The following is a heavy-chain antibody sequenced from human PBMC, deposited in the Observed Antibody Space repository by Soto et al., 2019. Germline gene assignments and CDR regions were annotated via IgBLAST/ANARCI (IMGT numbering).Heavy chain of an antibody. CDR3: ARERPGWLQFP. D-gene: IGHD5-12*01. Sequence: QVQLVQSGAEVKKPGSSVKVSCKASGGTFSSYTISWVRQAPGQGLEWMGRIIPILGIANYAQKFQGRVTITADKSTSTDYMELSSLRSEDTAVYYCARERPGWLQFPWGQGTLVTVSS. V-gene: IGHV1-69*08. CDR1: GGTFSSYT. J-gene: IGHJ5*02. CDR2: IIPILGIA.